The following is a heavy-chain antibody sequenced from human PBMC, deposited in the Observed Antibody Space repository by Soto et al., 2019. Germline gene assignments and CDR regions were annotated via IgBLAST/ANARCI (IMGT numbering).Heavy chain of an antibody. J-gene: IGHJ6*02. Sequence: EVQLVESGGGLVQPGGSLRLSCAASGFTFSSRWMHWARQPPGKGLVWVSHINSDGSATTYADSEKGRFTISRENAKNTLYLQMDSLRAEDTAVYYCARDSSYGLDVWGQGTPVTVSS. CDR1: GFTFSSRW. V-gene: IGHV3-74*03. CDR2: INSDGSAT. CDR3: ARDSSYGLDV.